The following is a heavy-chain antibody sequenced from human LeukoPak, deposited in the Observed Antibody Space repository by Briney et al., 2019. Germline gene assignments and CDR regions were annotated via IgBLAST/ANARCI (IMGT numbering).Heavy chain of an antibody. Sequence: AGGSLRLSCAASGFSFTYFGLHWVRQAPGKGLEWVALISTDPSNKNYADSVKGRFTISRDNSINTLYLQMRSLRLEDTAVYYCVKDSSTTWFGRDSKRGRGTLVTVSS. D-gene: IGHD3-10*01. V-gene: IGHV3-30*18. CDR2: ISTDPSNK. CDR1: GFSFTYFG. CDR3: VKDSSTTWFGRDSK. J-gene: IGHJ4*02.